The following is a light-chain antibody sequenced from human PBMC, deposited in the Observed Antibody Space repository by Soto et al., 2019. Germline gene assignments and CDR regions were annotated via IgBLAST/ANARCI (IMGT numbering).Light chain of an antibody. V-gene: IGLV2-14*01. CDR1: SSDVGGYNY. CDR3: SSYTSSSTPYV. Sequence: QSALTQPASVSGSPGQSITISCTVTSSDVGGYNYVSWYQHHPGKAPKLMIYEVSNRPSGVSNRFSGSKSGNTASLTISGLHTEDEADYYCSSYTSSSTPYVFGTGTKVTVL. CDR2: EVS. J-gene: IGLJ1*01.